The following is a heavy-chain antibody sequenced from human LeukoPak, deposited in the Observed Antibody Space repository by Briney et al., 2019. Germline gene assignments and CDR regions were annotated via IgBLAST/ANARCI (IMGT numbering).Heavy chain of an antibody. Sequence: SETLSLTCTVSGDSVRTSNSYWGWIRQPPGKGLEWIGSMFYSGNTYYNPSLKSRVTISVDTPKNQLSLRLSSVTAADTAVYYCARHPHYYFDNSARWGQGTLVTVSS. CDR2: MFYSGNT. J-gene: IGHJ4*02. CDR1: GDSVRTSNSY. CDR3: ARHPHYYFDNSAR. V-gene: IGHV4-39*01. D-gene: IGHD3-22*01.